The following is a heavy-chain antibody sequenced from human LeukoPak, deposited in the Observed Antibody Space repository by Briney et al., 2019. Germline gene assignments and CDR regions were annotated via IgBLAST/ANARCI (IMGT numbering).Heavy chain of an antibody. CDR2: INPSGGST. Sequence: ASVKVSCKASGYTFTSCYMHWVRQAPGQGLEWMAIINPSGGSTTYAHKFQGRITMTRDTSTSTVYMELSSLRSEDTAVYNCATGGQQYGPWHGWGQGTLVTVSS. CDR3: ATGGQQYGPWHG. D-gene: IGHD4-17*01. V-gene: IGHV1-46*01. J-gene: IGHJ4*02. CDR1: GYTFTSCY.